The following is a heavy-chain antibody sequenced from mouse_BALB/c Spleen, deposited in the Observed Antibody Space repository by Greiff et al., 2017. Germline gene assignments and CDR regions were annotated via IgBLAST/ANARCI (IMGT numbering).Heavy chain of an antibody. V-gene: IGHV1S56*01. J-gene: IGHJ4*01. CDR2: IYPGNVNT. Sequence: QVQLQQSGPELVKPGASVRISCKASGYTFTSYYIHWVKQRPGQGLEWIGWIYPGNVNTKYNEKFKGKATLTADKSSSTAYMQLSSLTSEDSAVYFCARGGLRLGNYAMDYWGQGTSVTVSS. CDR3: ARGGLRLGNYAMDY. CDR1: GYTFTSYY. D-gene: IGHD1-2*01.